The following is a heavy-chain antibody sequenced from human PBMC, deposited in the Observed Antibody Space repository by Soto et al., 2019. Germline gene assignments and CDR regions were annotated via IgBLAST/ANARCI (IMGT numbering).Heavy chain of an antibody. Sequence: EVQLVESGGGLVKPGGSLRLSCAASEFTFSSYSMNWVRQAPGKGLEWVSSISSSSSYIYYADSVKGRFTISRDNAKNSLYLQMNSLRAEDTAVYYCARYGDYYAFDIWGQGTMVTVSS. V-gene: IGHV3-21*01. CDR1: EFTFSSYS. D-gene: IGHD4-17*01. CDR2: ISSSSSYI. J-gene: IGHJ3*02. CDR3: ARYGDYYAFDI.